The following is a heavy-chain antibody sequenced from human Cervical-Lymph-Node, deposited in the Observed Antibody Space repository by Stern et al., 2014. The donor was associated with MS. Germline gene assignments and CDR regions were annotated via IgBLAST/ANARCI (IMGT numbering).Heavy chain of an antibody. CDR1: GYNFATNW. V-gene: IGHV5-51*01. Sequence: EVQLVQSGPEVKKPGESLKISCKVSGYNFATNWIGWVRQTPGKGLEWMGIIYPGDSDTRYSPSFQGQVTLSVDKSINTAYLQWRSLKASDTAIYFCAREGVRYLDGKSHGYYGMDVWGQGTRVAVSS. CDR2: IYPGDSDT. CDR3: AREGVRYLDGKSHGYYGMDV. D-gene: IGHD4-23*01. J-gene: IGHJ6*02.